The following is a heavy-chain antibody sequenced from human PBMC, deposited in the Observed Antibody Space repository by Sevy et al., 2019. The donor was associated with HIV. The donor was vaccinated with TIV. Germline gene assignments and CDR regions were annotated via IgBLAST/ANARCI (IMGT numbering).Heavy chain of an antibody. V-gene: IGHV3-30*02. J-gene: IGHJ4*02. CDR1: GFTISSYG. Sequence: GGSLRLSCAASGFTISSYGMHWVRQAPGKGLEWVAFIRYDGSNKYYADSVKGRFTISRDNSKNTLYLQMNSLRAEDTAVYYCAKDMVAGYDSLELDYWGQGTLVTVSS. D-gene: IGHD3-22*01. CDR2: IRYDGSNK. CDR3: AKDMVAGYDSLELDY.